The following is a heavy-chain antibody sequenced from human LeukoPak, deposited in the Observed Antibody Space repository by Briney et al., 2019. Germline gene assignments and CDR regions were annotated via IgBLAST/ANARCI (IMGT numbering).Heavy chain of an antibody. V-gene: IGHV4-59*01. Sequence: SETLSLTCTVSGGSISSYYWSWIRQPPGKGLEWIGYIYYSGSTNYNPSLKSRVTISVDTSKNQFSLKLSSVTAADTAVYYCARGGYSGYDFLFDYWGQGTLVPVSS. CDR3: ARGGYSGYDFLFDY. CDR2: IYYSGST. D-gene: IGHD5-12*01. J-gene: IGHJ4*02. CDR1: GGSISSYY.